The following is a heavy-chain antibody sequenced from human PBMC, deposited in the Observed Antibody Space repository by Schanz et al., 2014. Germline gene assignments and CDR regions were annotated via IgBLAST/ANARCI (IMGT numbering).Heavy chain of an antibody. CDR3: ARGSGTFDS. D-gene: IGHD3-3*01. CDR2: ISGSGGST. CDR1: RFTFSNYA. V-gene: IGHV3-23*04. J-gene: IGHJ4*02. Sequence: EVQLVESGGGLVQPGGSLRLSCAASRFTFSNYAMSWVRQAPGKGLEWVSAISGSGGSTYYADSVKGRFTISRDNSDNPLYLQMNNLRAEDTAVYYCARGSGTFDSWGQGTLVTVSS.